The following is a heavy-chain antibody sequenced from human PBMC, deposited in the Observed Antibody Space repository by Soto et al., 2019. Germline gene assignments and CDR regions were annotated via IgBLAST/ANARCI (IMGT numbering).Heavy chain of an antibody. CDR2: VNSDGSIT. CDR3: GRDQAYCSAV. J-gene: IGHJ4*02. Sequence: EMQLVESGGGLVQPGGSLRLSCAASGFDFSNAWMHWVRQAPGKGLVWVSHVNSDGSITTYADSVKGRITSSRDNAKNTVYKHIYSLSVEDTSVYDCGRDQAYCSAVGGQVTLATVSS. V-gene: IGHV3-74*01. D-gene: IGHD2-21*01. CDR1: GFDFSNAW.